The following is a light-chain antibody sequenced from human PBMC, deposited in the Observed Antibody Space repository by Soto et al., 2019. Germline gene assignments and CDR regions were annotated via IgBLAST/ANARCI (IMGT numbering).Light chain of an antibody. CDR2: DVT. Sequence: QSALTQPASVSGSPGQSITISCTGTSSVVGAYNYVSWYQQYPGKAPKLMIYDVTSRPSGVSNRFSGSKSGNAASLTISGLQAEDEADYYCCSYTSSSSLVFGTGTKVTVL. CDR1: SSVVGAYNY. J-gene: IGLJ1*01. V-gene: IGLV2-14*03. CDR3: CSYTSSSSLV.